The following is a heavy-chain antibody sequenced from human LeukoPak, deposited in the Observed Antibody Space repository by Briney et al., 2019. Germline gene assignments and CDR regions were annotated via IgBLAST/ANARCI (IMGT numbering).Heavy chain of an antibody. V-gene: IGHV3-7*04. Sequence: GGSLRLSCAASGFTSSSYWMNWVRQAPGKGLEWVANIKQDGSEKYYVDSVKGRFTISRDNAKNSLYLQMNSLRAEDTAVYYCARGTYYYDSSGYYSFGHWGQGTLVTVSS. CDR3: ARGTYYYDSSGYYSFGH. CDR1: GFTSSSYW. CDR2: IKQDGSEK. J-gene: IGHJ4*02. D-gene: IGHD3-22*01.